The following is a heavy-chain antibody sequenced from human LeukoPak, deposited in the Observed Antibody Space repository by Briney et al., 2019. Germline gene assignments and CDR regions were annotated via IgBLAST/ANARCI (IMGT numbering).Heavy chain of an antibody. D-gene: IGHD3-9*01. CDR3: AKDIEVTILTGYLPDY. V-gene: IGHV3-43*02. CDR1: GFTFDDYA. Sequence: PGGSLRLSCAASGFTFDDYAMHWVRQAPGKGLEWVSLISGDGGSTYYADSVKGRFTISRDNSKNSLYLQMNSLRTEDTALYYCAKDIEVTILTGYLPDYWGQGTLVTVSS. CDR2: ISGDGGST. J-gene: IGHJ4*02.